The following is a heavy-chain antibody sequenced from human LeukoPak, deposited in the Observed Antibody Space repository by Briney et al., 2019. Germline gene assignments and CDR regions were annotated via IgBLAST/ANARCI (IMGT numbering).Heavy chain of an antibody. CDR1: GGSISSGGYY. Sequence: SETLSLTCTVSGGSISSGGYYWSWIRQHPGKGLEWIGYIYYSGSTYYNPSLKSRVTISVDTSKNQFSLKLSSVTAAHTAVYYCARGTVFRVLDPWGQGTLVTVSS. J-gene: IGHJ5*02. V-gene: IGHV4-31*03. CDR2: IYYSGST. CDR3: ARGTVFRVLDP. D-gene: IGHD1-1*01.